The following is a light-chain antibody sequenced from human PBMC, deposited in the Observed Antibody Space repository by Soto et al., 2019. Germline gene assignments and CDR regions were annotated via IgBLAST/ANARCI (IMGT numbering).Light chain of an antibody. V-gene: IGKV1-5*01. CDR2: DAS. Sequence: DIQMTQSPSTLSASVGDRVTITCRASQSISSWLAWYQQKPGKAPKLLIYDASSLESGVPSRFSGSGSGTEFTLTISSLQPDDFATYYCQQYNSYSFLTFGPGTKVEIK. CDR1: QSISSW. J-gene: IGKJ3*01. CDR3: QQYNSYSFLT.